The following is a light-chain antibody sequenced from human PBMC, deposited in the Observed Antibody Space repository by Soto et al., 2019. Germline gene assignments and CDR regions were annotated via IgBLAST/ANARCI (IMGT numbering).Light chain of an antibody. J-gene: IGKJ1*01. CDR2: DAS. CDR3: QQRANWPPVT. CDR1: QNVSEH. Sequence: EIVLTESPGTLSLSPGERATLSCRASQNVSEHFSLYQQKPGQPPRLLLYDASTRATGVPARLSGSGSGTDFTLTITTLEPEDFAVYFCQQRANWPPVTFGQGTKVDI. V-gene: IGKV3-11*01.